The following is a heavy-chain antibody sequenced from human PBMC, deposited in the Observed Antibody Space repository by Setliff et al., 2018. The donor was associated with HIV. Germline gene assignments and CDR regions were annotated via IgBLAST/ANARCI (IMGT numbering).Heavy chain of an antibody. J-gene: IGHJ6*03. Sequence: PGGSLRLSCAASGFTFTTYAMSWVRQAPGKGLEWVSCISGTGASTYYADSVKGRFTISRDNSKNTVYLQMNSLTTEDTAVYYCARDVRLAAAVPGGFHYYLDVWGKGTTVTVSS. CDR1: GFTFTTYA. V-gene: IGHV3-23*01. CDR2: ISGTGAST. D-gene: IGHD6-13*01. CDR3: ARDVRLAAAVPGGFHYYLDV.